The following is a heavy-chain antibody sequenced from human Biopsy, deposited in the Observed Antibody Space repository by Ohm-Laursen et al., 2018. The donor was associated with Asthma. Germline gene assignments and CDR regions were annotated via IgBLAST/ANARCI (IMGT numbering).Heavy chain of an antibody. V-gene: IGHV3-7*01. CDR2: IKHDGSEK. J-gene: IGHJ4*02. CDR3: ARGDSSNWSHYYFDY. Sequence: SLRLSCTASGFAFRSYAMSWVRQVPGKGLEWVANIKHDGSEKNHVDSLKGRFTISRDNAKNSLYLQMNSLRAEDTAVYYCARGDSSNWSHYYFDYWGQGTLVTVSS. D-gene: IGHD3-22*01. CDR1: GFAFRSYA.